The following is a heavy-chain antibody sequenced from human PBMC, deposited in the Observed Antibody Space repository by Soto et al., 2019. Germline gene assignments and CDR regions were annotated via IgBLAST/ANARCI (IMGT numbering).Heavy chain of an antibody. CDR1: GGSFSGYY. D-gene: IGHD3-9*01. V-gene: IGHV4-34*01. Sequence: QVQLQQWGAGPLRPLETLSLTCGVSGGSFSGYYWAWIRLSPGKGLEWIGEINDRGSINYNPSLKSRVSRSDDTSKNHYSLNLRSVTAADTAVYYCARESHDILTGPPWVWYFDLWGRGTLVTVSS. CDR2: INDRGSI. CDR3: ARESHDILTGPPWVWYFDL. J-gene: IGHJ2*01.